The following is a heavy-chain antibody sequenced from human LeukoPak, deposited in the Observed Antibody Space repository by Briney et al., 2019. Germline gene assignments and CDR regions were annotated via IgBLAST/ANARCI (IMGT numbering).Heavy chain of an antibody. J-gene: IGHJ6*03. CDR1: GFTFSSYA. D-gene: IGHD2-15*01. CDR3: AKGGVGSSGGYYYYYYMDV. CDR2: ISGSGGST. V-gene: IGHV3-23*01. Sequence: PGGSLRLSCAASGFTFSSYAMSWVRQAPGKGLEWVSAISGSGGSTYYADSVKGRFTISRDNSKNTLYLQMNSLRAEDTAVYYCAKGGVGSSGGYYYYYYMDVWAKGPRSPSP.